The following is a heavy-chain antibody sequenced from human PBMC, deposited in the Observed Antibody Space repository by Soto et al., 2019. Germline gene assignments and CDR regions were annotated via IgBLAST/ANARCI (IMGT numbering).Heavy chain of an antibody. CDR2: IIPIFGTA. V-gene: IGHV1-69*13. Sequence: SVKVSCKASGGTFSSYAISWVRQAPGQGLEWMGGIIPIFGTANYAQKFQGRVTITADESTSTAYMELSSLRSEDTAVYYCARYCSGGSCYSYYYYGMDVWGQGTTVTVSS. CDR1: GGTFSSYA. CDR3: ARYCSGGSCYSYYYYGMDV. D-gene: IGHD2-15*01. J-gene: IGHJ6*02.